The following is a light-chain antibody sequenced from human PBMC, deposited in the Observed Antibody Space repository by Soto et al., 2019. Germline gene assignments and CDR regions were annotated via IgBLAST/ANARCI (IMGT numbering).Light chain of an antibody. CDR2: GAS. Sequence: MVRTQSPGTLSLSPGERSTLSCRASQSVSSSYLAWYQQKPDQAPTLLIYGASSRATCIPDRFSCSGSGTDFTLTISSLEPADFEVYYCQQYGSSLFPFGPGTNV. CDR1: QSVSSSY. CDR3: QQYGSSLFP. V-gene: IGKV3-20*01. J-gene: IGKJ3*01.